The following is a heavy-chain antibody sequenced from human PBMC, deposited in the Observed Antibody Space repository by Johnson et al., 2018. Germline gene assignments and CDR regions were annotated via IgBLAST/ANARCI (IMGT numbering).Heavy chain of an antibody. D-gene: IGHD2-21*02. V-gene: IGHV3-33*01. CDR1: GITFSDYG. CDR2: ISYDGSNK. CDR3: ARDFVPTQAYCGGDCYSGAFDI. Sequence: QVQLVESGGGVVPPGRSLRLSCTTSGITFSDYGMHWVRQAPGKGLEWVTFISYDGSNKYYADSVKGRFTISSDHSNNTGYLQMKSLPSEDTAVYYCARDFVPTQAYCGGDCYSGAFDIWGQGTMVTVSS. J-gene: IGHJ3*02.